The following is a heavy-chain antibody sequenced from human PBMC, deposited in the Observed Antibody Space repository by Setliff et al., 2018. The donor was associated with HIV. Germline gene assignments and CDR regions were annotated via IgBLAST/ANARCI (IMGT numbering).Heavy chain of an antibody. CDR1: GFTFSDYY. Sequence: PGGSLRLSCVASGFTFSDYYMTWIRQAPGKGLEWISYISSSGATKYYADSVQGRFTISRDNSKKILYLQMNSLRAEDTAVYHCARDPREPRYCSSTSPGGQGTLVTVSS. D-gene: IGHD2-2*01. V-gene: IGHV3-11*04. J-gene: IGHJ5*02. CDR2: ISSSGATK. CDR3: ARDPREPRYCSSTSP.